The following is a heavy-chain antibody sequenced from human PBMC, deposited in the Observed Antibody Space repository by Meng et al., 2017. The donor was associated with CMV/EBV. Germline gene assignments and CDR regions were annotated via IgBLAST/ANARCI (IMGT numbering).Heavy chain of an antibody. CDR3: ARVSAYSSSSTY. D-gene: IGHD6-6*01. Sequence: SETLSLTCTVSGGSISSSSYYWGWIRQPPGKGLEWIGSIYYSGSTYYNPSLKSRVTISVDTSKNQFSLKLNSVTAADTAVYYCARVSAYSSSSTYWGQGTLVTVSS. CDR2: IYYSGST. J-gene: IGHJ4*02. V-gene: IGHV4-39*07. CDR1: GGSISSSSYY.